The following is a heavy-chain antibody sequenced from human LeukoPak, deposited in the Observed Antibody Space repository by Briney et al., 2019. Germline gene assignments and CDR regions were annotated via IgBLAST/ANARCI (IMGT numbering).Heavy chain of an antibody. J-gene: IGHJ5*02. D-gene: IGHD3-10*01. V-gene: IGHV4-34*01. Sequence: SETLSLTCAVYGGSFSGYYWSWIRQPPGKGLEWIGEINHSGSTNYNPSLKSRVTISVDTSKNQFSLKLSSVTAADTAVYYCVASGSHLVRFDPWGQGTLVTVSS. CDR1: GGSFSGYY. CDR3: VASGSHLVRFDP. CDR2: INHSGST.